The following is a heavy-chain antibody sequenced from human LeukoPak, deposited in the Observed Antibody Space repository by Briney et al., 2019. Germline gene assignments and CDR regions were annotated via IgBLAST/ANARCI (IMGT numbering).Heavy chain of an antibody. CDR1: GFTFAEYT. D-gene: IGHD3-22*01. Sequence: GGSLRLSCAASGFTFAEYTMHWVRQAPGKGLEWVAVISYDGSNKYYADSVKGRFTISRDNSESTLYLQMNSLRAEDTAVYSCARGTKYLLLRSPLDYWGQGTLVTLSS. J-gene: IGHJ4*02. V-gene: IGHV3-30*01. CDR2: ISYDGSNK. CDR3: ARGTKYLLLRSPLDY.